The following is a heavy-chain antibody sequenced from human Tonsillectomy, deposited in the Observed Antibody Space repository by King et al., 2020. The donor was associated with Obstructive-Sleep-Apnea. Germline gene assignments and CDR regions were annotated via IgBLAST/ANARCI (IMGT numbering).Heavy chain of an antibody. CDR2: ISSSSSYI. V-gene: IGHV3-21*01. Sequence: VQLVESGGGLVKPGGSLRLSCAASGFTFSSYSMNWVRQAPGKGLEWVSSISSSSSYIYYADSVKGRFTISRDNAKNSLYLQMNSLRAEDTAVYYCASRGLYCSGGSCPTFGYWGQGTLVTVSS. D-gene: IGHD2-15*01. CDR3: ASRGLYCSGGSCPTFGY. CDR1: GFTFSSYS. J-gene: IGHJ4*02.